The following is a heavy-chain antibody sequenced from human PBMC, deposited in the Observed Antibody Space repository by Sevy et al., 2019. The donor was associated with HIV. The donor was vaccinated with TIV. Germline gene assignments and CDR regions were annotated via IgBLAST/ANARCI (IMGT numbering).Heavy chain of an antibody. CDR2: MNPNSGNT. CDR1: GYSFTTYD. J-gene: IGHJ6*02. V-gene: IGHV1-8*01. D-gene: IGHD3-22*01. CDR3: ARGCYYDSSPSSGLYYYYNGMEV. Sequence: ASVKVSCKASGYSFTTYDINWVRQAPGQGLEWMGWMNPNSGNTALAQKFQDRVSLTSITSMRTAYMEVTGLTSVDTASYYCARGCYYDSSPSSGLYYYYNGMEVWGQGTTVTVSS.